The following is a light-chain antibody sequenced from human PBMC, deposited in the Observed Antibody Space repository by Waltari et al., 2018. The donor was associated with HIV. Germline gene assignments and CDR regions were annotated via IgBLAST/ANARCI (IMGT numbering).Light chain of an antibody. V-gene: IGLV2-11*01. CDR3: CSFTQSHTAV. CDR1: NSDVGAYNY. CDR2: DVY. J-gene: IGLJ2*01. Sequence: QSALTQPRSVSGSPGQSVTISCTGTNSDVGAYNYVGWYQQYPDKAPKRLVYDVYKRPSGVPDRFSGAKSGNTASLTISGLQAEDEADYHCCSFTQSHTAVFGGGTKLTVL.